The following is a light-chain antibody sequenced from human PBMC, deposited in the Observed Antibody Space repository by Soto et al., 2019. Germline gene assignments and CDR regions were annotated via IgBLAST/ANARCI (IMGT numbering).Light chain of an antibody. CDR2: GAS. J-gene: IGKJ1*01. CDR1: QSVGSN. V-gene: IGKV3-15*01. CDR3: QQYSNWPRGT. Sequence: EMLMTQSPVTLSVSPGERATHSCRASQSVGSNLAWYQQKPGQAPRLLISGASTRATGIPARFSGSGSGTEFTLTISSLQSEDFAVYYCQQYSNWPRGTFGPGTKVEIK.